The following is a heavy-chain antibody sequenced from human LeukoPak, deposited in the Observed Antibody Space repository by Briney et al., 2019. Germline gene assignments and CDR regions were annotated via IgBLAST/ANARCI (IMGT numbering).Heavy chain of an antibody. CDR1: RGSFSTYY. Sequence: PSETLSLTCAVYRGSFSTYYWSWIRQPPGKGLEWIGEINHSGSTNYNPSLKSRVTISVDTSKNQFSLKLSSMTAADTAVYYGERHVGSAGHYPYYYYSYMDVWGKGTTVTVSS. D-gene: IGHD2-21*02. V-gene: IGHV4-34*01. CDR2: INHSGST. J-gene: IGHJ6*03. CDR3: ERHVGSAGHYPYYYYSYMDV.